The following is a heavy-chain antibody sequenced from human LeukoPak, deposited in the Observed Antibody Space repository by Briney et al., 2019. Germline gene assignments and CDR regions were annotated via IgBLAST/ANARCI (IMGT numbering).Heavy chain of an antibody. CDR1: AAAFSSYA. CDR2: NIPIFRKA. CDR3: ASLDPTTIAAAGTFLEN. D-gene: IGHD6-13*01. Sequence: SVKLSCNGSAAAFSSYAISWVRQGPAQGLEWEGVNIPIFRKANYAQKSQGTVTITTDESTSTAYMELSRLRSEDTAVYYYASLDPTTIAAAGTFLENWGQGTVLTVSS. J-gene: IGHJ4*02. V-gene: IGHV1-69*05.